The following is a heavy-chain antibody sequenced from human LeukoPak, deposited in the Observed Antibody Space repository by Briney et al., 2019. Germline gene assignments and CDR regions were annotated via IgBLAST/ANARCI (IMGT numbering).Heavy chain of an antibody. V-gene: IGHV3-7*01. CDR3: VRDSRPGGAMGLYHNFDL. D-gene: IGHD3-16*01. J-gene: IGHJ4*02. CDR1: GFKFSDFW. Sequence: GGSLRLSCAASGFKFSDFWMTWVRQTPGKGLEWVANIKEDGSEEYHVDSVKGRFTISRDNTKSSLFLQMNSLRGDDTAVYYCVRDSRPGGAMGLYHNFDLWGQGTLVTVSS. CDR2: IKEDGSEE.